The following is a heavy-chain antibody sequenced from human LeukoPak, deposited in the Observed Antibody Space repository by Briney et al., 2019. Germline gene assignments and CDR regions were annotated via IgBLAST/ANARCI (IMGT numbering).Heavy chain of an antibody. CDR2: IYSGGST. D-gene: IGHD3-9*01. CDR3: AKDQTGRYFDWFPPGDF. Sequence: GRSLGLSCAASGFTVSSNYRSWVRQAPGKGLEWVSVIYSGGSTYYADSLKGRFTISRDNSKNTLYLQMNSLRAEDTAVYYCAKDQTGRYFDWFPPGDFWGQGTLVTVSS. J-gene: IGHJ4*02. V-gene: IGHV3-66*01. CDR1: GFTVSSNY.